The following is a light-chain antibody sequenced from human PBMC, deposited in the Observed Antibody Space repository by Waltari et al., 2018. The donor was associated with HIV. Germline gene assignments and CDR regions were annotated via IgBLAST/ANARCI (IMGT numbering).Light chain of an antibody. J-gene: IGKJ1*01. V-gene: IGKV3-15*01. Sequence: MTQSPATLSVSPGETVRLFCGASEAICDELAWYQLKRGRAPRLLVSGASSRATGVPARFSGRGSGTEFTLTITGLQSNDSAIYFCQQYSTWPRTFGQGTLV. CDR1: EAICDE. CDR2: GAS. CDR3: QQYSTWPRT.